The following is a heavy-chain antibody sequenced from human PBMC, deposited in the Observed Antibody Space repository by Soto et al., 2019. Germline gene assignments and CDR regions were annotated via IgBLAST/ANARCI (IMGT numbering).Heavy chain of an antibody. CDR1: GYTFTGYY. Sequence: AASVKVSCKASGYTFTGYYMHWVRQAPGQGLEWMGWINPNSGGTNYAQKFQGWVTMTRDTSISTAYMELSRLRSDDTAVYYCARAGRWQPDNSPRFDYWGQGXLVTVSS. J-gene: IGHJ4*02. CDR3: ARAGRWQPDNSPRFDY. CDR2: INPNSGGT. D-gene: IGHD2-15*01. V-gene: IGHV1-2*04.